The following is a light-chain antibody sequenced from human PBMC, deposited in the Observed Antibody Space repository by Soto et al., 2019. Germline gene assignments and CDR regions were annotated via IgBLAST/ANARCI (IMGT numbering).Light chain of an antibody. CDR2: AVS. J-gene: IGKJ2*03. Sequence: DIVLTQSPGTLSLSPGERATLSCRASQSVDSRYLAWYQQKPGQAPRLLIYAVSSRATGIQDRFSGSGSGTDFTLTISRLEPEDFAEYYCQQYGNSPRYSFGQGTKLEIK. CDR1: QSVDSRY. V-gene: IGKV3-20*01. CDR3: QQYGNSPRYS.